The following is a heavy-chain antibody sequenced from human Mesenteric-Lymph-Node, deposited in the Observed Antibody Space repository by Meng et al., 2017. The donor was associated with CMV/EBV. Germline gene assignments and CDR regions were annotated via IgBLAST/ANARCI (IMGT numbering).Heavy chain of an antibody. CDR3: ARDNPDYDDFWSGDPY. Sequence: GGSLRLSCAASGISVSDNYMSWVRQGPGKGLERASILFRSGSPYYADSVKGRFAISRDSSKNTLYLQMNSLRPEDTAVYYCARDNPDYDDFWSGDPYWGQGTVVTVSS. D-gene: IGHD3-3*01. V-gene: IGHV3-66*03. J-gene: IGHJ4*02. CDR2: LFRSGSP. CDR1: GISVSDNY.